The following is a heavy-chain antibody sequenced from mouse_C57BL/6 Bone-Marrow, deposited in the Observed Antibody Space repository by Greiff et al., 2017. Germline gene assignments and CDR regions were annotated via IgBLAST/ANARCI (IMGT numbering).Heavy chain of an antibody. J-gene: IGHJ1*03. CDR1: GFTFSSYA. V-gene: IGHV5-4*01. CDR2: LSDGGSYT. Sequence: EVQRVESGGGLVKPGGSLKLSCAASGFTFSSYAMSWVRQTPETRLEWVATLSDGGSYTYYPDNVKGSFTISRDNAKNNLYLQMRHLKSEDTAMYYCARGDGYYGYFDVWGTGTTVTVSS. CDR3: ARGDGYYGYFDV. D-gene: IGHD2-3*01.